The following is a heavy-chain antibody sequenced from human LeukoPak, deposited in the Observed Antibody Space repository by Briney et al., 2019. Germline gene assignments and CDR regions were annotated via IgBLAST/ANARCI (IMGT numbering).Heavy chain of an antibody. V-gene: IGHV1-46*01. D-gene: IGHD2-15*01. CDR3: ARIVVVVAATPDNWFDP. Sequence: ASVKVSCKASGYTFTSYYMHWVRQAPGQGLEWMGIINPSGGSTSYAQKFQGRVTMTRDTSTSTVYMELRSLRSDDTAVYYCARIVVVVAATPDNWFDPWGQGTLVTVSS. CDR1: GYTFTSYY. CDR2: INPSGGST. J-gene: IGHJ5*02.